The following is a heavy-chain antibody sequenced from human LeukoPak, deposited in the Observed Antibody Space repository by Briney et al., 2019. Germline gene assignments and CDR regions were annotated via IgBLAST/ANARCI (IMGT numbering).Heavy chain of an antibody. J-gene: IGHJ3*02. V-gene: IGHV1-18*01. CDR3: ARDQSVRLLQTSSTYFKHVFAI. CDR1: GYTFTNYG. D-gene: IGHD6-13*01. Sequence: GASVKVSCKTSGYTFTNYGISWVRQAPGLGLDWMGWISAYNGNTNYAQKVQGRVTMTTDTSTSTAYMELRSLRFDDTAVYYCARDQSVRLLQTSSTYFKHVFAIWGQGSMVTVSS. CDR2: ISAYNGNT.